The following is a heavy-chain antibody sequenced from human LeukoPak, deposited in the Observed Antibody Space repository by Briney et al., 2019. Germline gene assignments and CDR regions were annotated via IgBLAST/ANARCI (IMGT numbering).Heavy chain of an antibody. CDR3: ARVIGYCSSTSCYAFGAFDI. J-gene: IGHJ3*02. V-gene: IGHV4-30-4*01. Sequence: SETLSLTCTVSGGSISSGDYYWSWIRQPPGKGLEWIGYIYYSGSTYYNPSLKSRVTISVDTSKNQFSLKLSSVTAADTAVYYCARVIGYCSSTSCYAFGAFDIWGQGTTVTVSS. D-gene: IGHD2-2*01. CDR1: GGSISSGDYY. CDR2: IYYSGST.